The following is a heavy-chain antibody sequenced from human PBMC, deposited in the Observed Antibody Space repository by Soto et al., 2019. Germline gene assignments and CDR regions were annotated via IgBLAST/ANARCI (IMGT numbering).Heavy chain of an antibody. CDR3: AREPLYCRGGSCSITGDAYDI. CDR1: GFTFSSFA. CDR2: IGSRGDST. J-gene: IGHJ3*02. D-gene: IGHD2-15*01. Sequence: GGSLRLSCAASGFTFSSFAMSWVRQAPGKGLEWVSAIGSRGDSTYYADSVKGRFTISRDNSKNTLYLQMNSLRAEDTAVYYCAREPLYCRGGSCSITGDAYDIWGQGTMVT. V-gene: IGHV3-23*01.